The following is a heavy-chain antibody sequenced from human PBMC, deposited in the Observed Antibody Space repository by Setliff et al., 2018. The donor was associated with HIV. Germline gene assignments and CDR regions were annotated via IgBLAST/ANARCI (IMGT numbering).Heavy chain of an antibody. V-gene: IGHV4-34*01. CDR2: INHNGNA. Sequence: SETLSLTCAVYSGSFSAYYWTWIRQPPGKGLEWIGEINHNGNAYYNPSLKSRVTISIDTSKNQFSLKMNSVTAADTAMYYCARSVIGYYYYGMDVWGQGTLVTVSS. CDR3: ARSVIGYYYYGMDV. D-gene: IGHD3-10*01. J-gene: IGHJ6*02. CDR1: SGSFSAYY.